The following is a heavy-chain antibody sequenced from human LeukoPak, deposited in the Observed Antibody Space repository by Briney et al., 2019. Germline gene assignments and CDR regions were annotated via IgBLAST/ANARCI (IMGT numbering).Heavy chain of an antibody. CDR3: AKSPYSSGWYPTTVDY. CDR2: ISGSGGST. Sequence: GGSLRLSCAASGFTFSSYAMSWVRQAPGKGLEWVSAISGSGGSTYYADSVKGRFTISRDNSKNTLYLQMNSLRAEDTAVYYCAKSPYSSGWYPTTVDYWGQGTLVTVSS. CDR1: GFTFSSYA. D-gene: IGHD6-19*01. J-gene: IGHJ4*02. V-gene: IGHV3-23*01.